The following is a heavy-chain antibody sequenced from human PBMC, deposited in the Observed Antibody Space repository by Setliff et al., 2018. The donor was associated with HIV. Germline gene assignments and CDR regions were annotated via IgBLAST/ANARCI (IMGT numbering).Heavy chain of an antibody. Sequence: PSETLSLTCTVSGGSISTYYWSWSRKRQGKGLAWIGSIYFTGSSDNNPSLKIRVTLSVDTSKHQFSLKLSSVTAADTAVYYCACVQMAYAAFDVWGQGTMVTVSS. V-gene: IGHV4-59*01. CDR1: GGSISTYY. CDR3: ACVQMAYAAFDV. D-gene: IGHD4-17*01. CDR2: IYFTGSS. J-gene: IGHJ3*01.